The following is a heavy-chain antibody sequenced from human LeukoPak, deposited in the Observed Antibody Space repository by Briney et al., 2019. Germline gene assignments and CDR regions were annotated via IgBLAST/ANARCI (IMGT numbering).Heavy chain of an antibody. CDR1: GYSISSGYY. J-gene: IGHJ6*03. CDR3: ARVAKHFRGGISFYFMDV. CDR2: IFHSGNT. Sequence: SETLSLTCTVSGYSISSGYYWGWVRQPPGQGLEWIGNIFHSGNTYSNPSLQSRVTVSVDTSKNQFFLELTSVTAADTAVYYCARVAKHFRGGISFYFMDVWGKGTTATISS. V-gene: IGHV4-38-2*02. D-gene: IGHD3-10*01.